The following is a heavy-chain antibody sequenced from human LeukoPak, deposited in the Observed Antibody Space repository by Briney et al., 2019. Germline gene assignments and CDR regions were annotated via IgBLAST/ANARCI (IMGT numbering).Heavy chain of an antibody. CDR3: ARESGSGRGVFDI. CDR1: GFTFSSYS. D-gene: IGHD1-26*01. CDR2: ITSSSSYI. Sequence: PGGSLRLSCAASGFTFSSYSMNWVRQAPGKGLEWVSSITSSSSYIYYADSVKGRFTVSRDNAKNSLYLQMNSLRAEDTAVYYCARESGSGRGVFDIWGQGTMVTVSS. J-gene: IGHJ3*02. V-gene: IGHV3-21*01.